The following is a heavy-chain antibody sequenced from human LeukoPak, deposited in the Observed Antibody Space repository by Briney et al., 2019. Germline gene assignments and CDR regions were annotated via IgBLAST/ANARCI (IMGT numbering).Heavy chain of an antibody. CDR2: VKSKSAGGTT. CDR3: FYFYRDV. V-gene: IGHV3-15*01. CDR1: GFTFSDAW. Sequence: GGSLRLSCAASGFTFSDAWMTWVRQAPGKGLEWVGRVKSKSAGGTTDYAAPVKGRFTISRDDSKNMLYMQMNSLKTEDTAVYYCFYFYRDVWGKGTTVTVS. J-gene: IGHJ6*03.